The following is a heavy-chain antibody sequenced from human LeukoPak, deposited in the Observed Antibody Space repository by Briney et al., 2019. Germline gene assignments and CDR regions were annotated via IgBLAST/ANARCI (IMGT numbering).Heavy chain of an antibody. CDR3: ARDERGFWSGYYF. CDR1: GFTVSSNY. J-gene: IGHJ4*02. V-gene: IGHV3-53*01. CDR2: IYSGGST. D-gene: IGHD3-3*01. Sequence: GGSLRLSCAASGFTVSSNYMSWVRQAPGKGLEWVSVIYSGGSTYYADSVKGRFTISRDNSKNTLYLQMNSLRAEDTAVYYCARDERGFWSGYYFWGQGTLVTVSS.